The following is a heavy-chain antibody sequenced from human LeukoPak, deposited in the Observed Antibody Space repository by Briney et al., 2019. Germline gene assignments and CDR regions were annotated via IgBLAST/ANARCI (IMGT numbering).Heavy chain of an antibody. CDR1: GFTLSSYA. Sequence: GGSLRLSCTASGFTLSSYAMSWVRQAPGEGLEWVSTISGSADNTNYAEAVKGRFTISRDNSKNTMYLQMNSLRAEDTAVYYCARGGGLDVWGQGATVTVSS. CDR2: ISGSADNT. D-gene: IGHD3-16*01. V-gene: IGHV3-23*01. CDR3: ARGGGLDV. J-gene: IGHJ6*02.